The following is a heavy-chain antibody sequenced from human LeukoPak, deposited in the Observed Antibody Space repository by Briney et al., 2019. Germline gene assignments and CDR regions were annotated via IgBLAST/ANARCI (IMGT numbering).Heavy chain of an antibody. V-gene: IGHV1-69*13. CDR2: IIPIFGSS. CDR3: ARVTHTELSTWFDP. D-gene: IGHD5-18*01. J-gene: IGHJ5*02. Sequence: SVKVSCKASGYTFTGYYMHWVRQAPGQGLEWMGGIIPIFGSSNYAQKFQGRVTITANESTTTAYMELSSLRSEDTAVYYCARVTHTELSTWFDPWGQGTLVTVSS. CDR1: GYTFTGYY.